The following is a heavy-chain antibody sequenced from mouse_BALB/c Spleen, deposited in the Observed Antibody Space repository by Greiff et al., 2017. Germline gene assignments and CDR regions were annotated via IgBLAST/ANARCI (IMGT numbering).Heavy chain of an antibody. V-gene: IGHV14-3*02. CDR2: IEPANGNT. Sequence: EVMLVESGAELVKPGASVKLSCTASGFNIKDTYMHWVKQRPEQGLEWIGRIEPANGNTKYDPKFQGKATITADTSSNTAYLQLSSLTSEDTAVYYCGRGYGYDVGFDYWGQGTTLTVSA. CDR1: GFNIKDTY. D-gene: IGHD2-2*01. CDR3: GRGYGYDVGFDY. J-gene: IGHJ2*01.